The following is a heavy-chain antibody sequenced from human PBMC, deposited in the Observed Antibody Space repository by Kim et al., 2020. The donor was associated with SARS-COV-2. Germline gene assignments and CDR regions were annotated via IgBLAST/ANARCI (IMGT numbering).Heavy chain of an antibody. Sequence: SETLSLTCAVSGGSISSSNWWSWVRQPPGKGLEWIGEIYHSGSTNYNPSLKSRVTISVDKSKNQFSLKLSSVTAADTAVYYCASSGGYSGYDFPYGMDVWGQGTTVTVSS. CDR2: IYHSGST. V-gene: IGHV4-4*02. J-gene: IGHJ6*02. D-gene: IGHD5-12*01. CDR1: GGSISSSNW. CDR3: ASSGGYSGYDFPYGMDV.